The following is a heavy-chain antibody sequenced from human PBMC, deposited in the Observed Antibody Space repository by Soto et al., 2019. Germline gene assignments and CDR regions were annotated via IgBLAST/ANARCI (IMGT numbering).Heavy chain of an antibody. D-gene: IGHD6-19*01. V-gene: IGHV3-11*01. Sequence: QVQLVESGGDLVKPGGSLRLSCAASGFTFSDYYMSWIRQAPGKGLEWVSCIRSSGNSISYADSVKGRLTITRDNAKNSLYLQMNSLRNEDTAVYYCVRVVGTGWITDYWGQGTLVTVSS. CDR3: VRVVGTGWITDY. CDR1: GFTFSDYY. J-gene: IGHJ4*02. CDR2: IRSSGNSI.